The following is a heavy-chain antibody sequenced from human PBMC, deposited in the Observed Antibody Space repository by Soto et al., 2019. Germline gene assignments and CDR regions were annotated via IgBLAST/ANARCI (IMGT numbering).Heavy chain of an antibody. CDR3: TRAPFDFYSRIDP. Sequence: QVELVQSGAEVKTPGSSVKVSCKASEETFNKFAITWVRQAPGQGLEWMGGIILLFGKTEYAQQFGGRLTITADKSTRTIYMELDNLRSEDTAIYYCTRAPFDFYSRIDPWGPGTLVTVSS. J-gene: IGHJ5*01. CDR1: EETFNKFA. D-gene: IGHD2-15*01. CDR2: IILLFGKT. V-gene: IGHV1-69*06.